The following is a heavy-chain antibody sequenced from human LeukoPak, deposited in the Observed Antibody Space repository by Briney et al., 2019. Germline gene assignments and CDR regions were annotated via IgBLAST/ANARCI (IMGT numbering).Heavy chain of an antibody. CDR3: AKDRGEMATTGY. CDR2: ISYDGSNK. J-gene: IGHJ4*02. V-gene: IGHV3-30*18. D-gene: IGHD5-24*01. Sequence: PGGSLRLSCGASGFTFSSYWMSWVRQAPGKGLEWVAVISYDGSNKYYADSVKGRFTISRDNSKNTLYLQMNSLRAEDTAVYYCAKDRGEMATTGYWGQGTLVTVSS. CDR1: GFTFSSYW.